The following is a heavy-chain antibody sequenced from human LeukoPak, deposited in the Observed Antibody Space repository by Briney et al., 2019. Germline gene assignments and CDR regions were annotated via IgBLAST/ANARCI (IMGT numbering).Heavy chain of an antibody. CDR1: GGSISSYY. D-gene: IGHD2-15*01. CDR3: ARVHYCSGGSCPDAFDI. Sequence: SETLSLTCTVSGGSISSYYWSWIRQPPGKGLERIGYIYYSGSTNYNPSLKSRVTISVDTSKNQFSLKLSPVTAADTAVYYCARVHYCSGGSCPDAFDIWGQGTMVTVSS. J-gene: IGHJ3*02. V-gene: IGHV4-59*01. CDR2: IYYSGST.